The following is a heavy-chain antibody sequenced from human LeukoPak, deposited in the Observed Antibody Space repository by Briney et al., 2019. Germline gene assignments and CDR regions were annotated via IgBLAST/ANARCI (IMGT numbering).Heavy chain of an antibody. CDR1: GGSISSYY. Sequence: LETLSLTCTVSGGSISSYYWSWIRQPAGKGLDWIGRIYTSGSTNYNPSLKSRVTMSVDTSKNQFSLKLSSVTAADTAVYYCAREGPDSSGYYYYYYYYGMDVWGQGTTVTVSS. J-gene: IGHJ6*02. CDR3: AREGPDSSGYYYYYYYYGMDV. D-gene: IGHD3-22*01. V-gene: IGHV4-4*07. CDR2: IYTSGST.